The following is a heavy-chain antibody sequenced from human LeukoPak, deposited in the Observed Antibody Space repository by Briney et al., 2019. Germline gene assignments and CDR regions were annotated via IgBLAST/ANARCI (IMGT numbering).Heavy chain of an antibody. CDR1: GYTFTTYG. CDR3: ARDGSLSSSWPFDY. J-gene: IGHJ4*02. V-gene: IGHV1-18*01. CDR2: ISAYNGNT. Sequence: ASVKVSCKASGYTFTTYGISWVRQAPGQGLEWMGWISAYNGNTNYAQKLQGRVTMTTDTSTSTAYMELRSLRSDDTAVYYCARDGSLSSSWPFDYWGQGTLVTVSS. D-gene: IGHD6-13*01.